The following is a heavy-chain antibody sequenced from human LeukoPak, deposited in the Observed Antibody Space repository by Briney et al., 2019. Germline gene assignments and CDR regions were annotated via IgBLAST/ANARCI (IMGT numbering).Heavy chain of an antibody. CDR3: AKDLSSAVAGY. CDR1: GFTFSSYA. V-gene: IGHV3-23*01. CDR2: ISGSGGST. Sequence: PGGSLRLSCAASGFTFSSYAMSWVRQAPGKGLEWVAGISGSGGSTYHADSVKGRFTISRDNSKNTLFLQMNSLRAEDTAVYYCAKDLSSAVAGYWGQGTLVTVSS. J-gene: IGHJ4*02. D-gene: IGHD6-19*01.